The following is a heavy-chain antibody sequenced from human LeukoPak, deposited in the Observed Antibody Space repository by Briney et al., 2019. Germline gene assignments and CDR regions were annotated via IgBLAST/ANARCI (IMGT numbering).Heavy chain of an antibody. CDR3: AKDQHYSDSGGYYYYFDY. V-gene: IGHV3-7*03. J-gene: IGHJ4*02. CDR1: GFAFSHVW. D-gene: IGHD3-22*01. CDR2: INQDGSEK. Sequence: GESLRLACAASGFAFSHVWMSWVRQAPGKGLEWVANINQDGSEKNHVDSVEGRFTISRDNAKNSLFLQMNSLRAEDTAVYYCAKDQHYSDSGGYYYYFDYWGQGTLVTVSS.